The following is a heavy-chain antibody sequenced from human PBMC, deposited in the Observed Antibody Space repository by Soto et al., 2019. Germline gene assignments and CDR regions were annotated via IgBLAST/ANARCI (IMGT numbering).Heavy chain of an antibody. V-gene: IGHV3-7*03. CDR2: IKQDGSEK. Sequence: GGSLRLSCVASGFTFSTYWMSWVRQAPGKGLEWVAKIKQDGSEKFYVNSVEGRFTISRDSTKNSLYLQMNSLRVADTAVYYCARDGTDDAIDIWGQGTMVTVSS. CDR1: GFTFSTYW. J-gene: IGHJ3*02. CDR3: ARDGTDDAIDI.